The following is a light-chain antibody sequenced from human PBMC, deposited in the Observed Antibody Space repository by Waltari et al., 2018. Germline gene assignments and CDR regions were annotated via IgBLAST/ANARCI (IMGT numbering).Light chain of an antibody. J-gene: IGKJ1*01. CDR3: HQRFNWPPWT. CDR2: DSS. Sequence: IVLTQSPATLSLSPGARATLSCRASQSVSRSFAWYQQKPGQAPRLVIYDSSNRATGIPARFSGSGSGTDFTLTITSLEPEDFAVYYCHQRFNWPPWTFGQGTKVEIK. CDR1: QSVSRS. V-gene: IGKV3-11*01.